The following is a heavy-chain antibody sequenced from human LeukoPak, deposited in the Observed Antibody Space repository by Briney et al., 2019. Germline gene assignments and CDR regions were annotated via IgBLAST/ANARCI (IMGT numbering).Heavy chain of an antibody. J-gene: IGHJ4*02. D-gene: IGHD3-9*01. Sequence: ASVKVSCKASGYTFSSYYVHWVRQAPGQGLEWMGMIIPSDGFTSYAQKFQGRVTMTRDMSTSTVYMELSSLRSDDTAVYYCARDFRASRRQSLRYFDWLFPGDYWGQGTLVTVSS. CDR1: GYTFSSYY. CDR3: ARDFRASRRQSLRYFDWLFPGDY. CDR2: IIPSDGFT. V-gene: IGHV1-46*01.